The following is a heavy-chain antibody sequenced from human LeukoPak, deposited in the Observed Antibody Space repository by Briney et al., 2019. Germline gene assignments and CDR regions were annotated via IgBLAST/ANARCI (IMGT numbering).Heavy chain of an antibody. D-gene: IGHD5-18*01. V-gene: IGHV1-2*06. CDR1: GYTFTGYY. Sequence: ASVKVSCKASGYTFTGYYMHWVRQPPGQGLEWMGRINPNSGGTNYAQKFQGRVTMPRDPSISPAYRALSRLRSDDTAVYYCASRGYSYRYFDYWGQGTLVTVSS. CDR2: INPNSGGT. CDR3: ASRGYSYRYFDY. J-gene: IGHJ4*02.